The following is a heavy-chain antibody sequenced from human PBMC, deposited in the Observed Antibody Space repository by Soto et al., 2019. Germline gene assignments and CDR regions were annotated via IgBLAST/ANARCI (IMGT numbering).Heavy chain of an antibody. CDR1: GYTFTSYG. D-gene: IGHD6-13*01. CDR2: ISAYNGNT. J-gene: IGHJ4*02. CDR3: ARVSSSWYYFDY. Sequence: ASVKVSCKASGYTFTSYGIGWVRQAPGQGLEWMGWISAYNGNTNYAQKLQGRVTMTTDTSTSTAYMELRSLRSDDTAVYYCARVSSSWYYFDYWGQGTLVTVSS. V-gene: IGHV1-18*01.